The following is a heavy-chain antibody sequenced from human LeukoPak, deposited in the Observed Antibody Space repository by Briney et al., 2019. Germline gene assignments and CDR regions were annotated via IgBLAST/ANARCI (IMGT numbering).Heavy chain of an antibody. V-gene: IGHV4-59*13. CDR2: RDYYGRT. D-gene: IGHD3-22*01. CDR3: ARLLDNDSSGDPDTFDV. CDR1: GDSISSFY. Sequence: KASETLSLTCTVSGDSISSFYWSWIRQPPGKGLEWIGYRDYYGRTYYKPSLQSRVTISVDTSNNYFSLRLTSVTAADTAVYYCARLLDNDSSGDPDTFDVWGQGTMVTVSS. J-gene: IGHJ3*01.